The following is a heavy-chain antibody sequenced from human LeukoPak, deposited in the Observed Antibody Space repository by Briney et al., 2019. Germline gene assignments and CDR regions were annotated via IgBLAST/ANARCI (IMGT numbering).Heavy chain of an antibody. J-gene: IGHJ4*02. CDR2: ISHSGST. Sequence: SETLSLTCAVYGGSFSGYYWSWIRQPPGKGLEWIGEISHSGSTNYNPSLKSRVTISVDTSKNQFSLKLSSVTAADTAVYYCARALYSSGWSDYWGQGTLVTVSS. CDR1: GGSFSGYY. CDR3: ARALYSSGWSDY. D-gene: IGHD6-19*01. V-gene: IGHV4-34*01.